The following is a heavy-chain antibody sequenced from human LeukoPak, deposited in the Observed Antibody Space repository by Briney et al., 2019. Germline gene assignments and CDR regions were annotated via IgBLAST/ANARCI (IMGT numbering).Heavy chain of an antibody. V-gene: IGHV3-33*01. CDR1: GFTFSSYG. Sequence: PGGSLRLSCAASGFTFSSYGMHWVRQAPGKGPEWVAVIWYDGSNKYYADSVKGRFTISRDNSKNTLYLQMSSLRAEDTAVYYCARDRAPLGVVVPAALDYWGQGTLVTVSS. CDR2: IWYDGSNK. J-gene: IGHJ4*02. CDR3: ARDRAPLGVVVPAALDY. D-gene: IGHD2-2*01.